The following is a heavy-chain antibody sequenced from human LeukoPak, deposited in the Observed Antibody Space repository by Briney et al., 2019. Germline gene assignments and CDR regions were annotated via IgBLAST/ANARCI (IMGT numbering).Heavy chain of an antibody. CDR1: GVSFSSYG. Sequence: GGSLRLSCAASGVSFSSYGMHWLRQAPGQGLEWVAVIWYDDSNKYYADSVNGRFTISRDNSKITLYLQMNSVRSEETTAYLCARDGVGIAAAGTIWALDMWGQGTEVTVAS. J-gene: IGHJ3*02. D-gene: IGHD6-13*01. V-gene: IGHV3-33*01. CDR3: ARDGVGIAAAGTIWALDM. CDR2: IWYDDSNK.